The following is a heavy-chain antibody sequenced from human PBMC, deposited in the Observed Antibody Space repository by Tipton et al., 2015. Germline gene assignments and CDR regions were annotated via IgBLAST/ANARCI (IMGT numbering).Heavy chain of an antibody. CDR1: GFTFSSHW. Sequence: GSLRLSCGASGFTFSSHWMHWVRQAPGKGLVWVSRIKTDGTDTSYADSVKGRFTISRDNARNTLHLQMNSLRAEDTAVYYCARDRDTDFDYWGQGTLVIVSS. V-gene: IGHV3-74*01. CDR3: ARDRDTDFDY. D-gene: IGHD3-9*01. J-gene: IGHJ4*02. CDR2: IKTDGTDT.